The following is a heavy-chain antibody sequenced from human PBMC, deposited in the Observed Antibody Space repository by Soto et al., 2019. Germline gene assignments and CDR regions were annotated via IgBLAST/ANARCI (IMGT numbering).Heavy chain of an antibody. CDR1: GFTFSSYA. CDR3: VKVYCSGGSCYSLSGGY. CDR2: ISSNGDST. J-gene: IGHJ4*02. D-gene: IGHD2-15*01. Sequence: EVQLVESGGGLVQPGGSLRLSCSASGFTFSSYAMHWVRQAPGKGLEYVSAISSNGDSTYYADSVKGRFTISRDNSKNTLYLQMSSLRAEDTGVYYCVKVYCSGGSCYSLSGGYWGQGTLVTVSS. V-gene: IGHV3-64D*08.